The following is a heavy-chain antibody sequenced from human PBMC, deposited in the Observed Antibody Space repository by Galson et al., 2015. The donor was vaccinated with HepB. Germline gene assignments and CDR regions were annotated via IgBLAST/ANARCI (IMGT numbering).Heavy chain of an antibody. CDR1: GFTFSTYS. D-gene: IGHD2/OR15-2a*01. J-gene: IGHJ6*02. CDR2: ISSSTSTI. CDR3: ARARGLLSAEYYYYDMDV. V-gene: IGHV3-48*02. Sequence: SLRLSCAASGFTFSTYSMNWVRQAPGKGLEWVSYISSSTSTIYYADSVKGRFTISRDNAKNSLYLQMNSLRDEDTAVYYCARARGLLSAEYYYYDMDVWGQGTTVTVSS.